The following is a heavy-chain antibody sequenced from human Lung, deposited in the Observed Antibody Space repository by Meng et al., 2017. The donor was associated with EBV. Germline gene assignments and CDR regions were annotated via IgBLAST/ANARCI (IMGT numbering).Heavy chain of an antibody. V-gene: IGHV1-2*06. CDR3: ARDLSGYYSFVDC. CDR2: IKPNNGGA. J-gene: IGHJ4*02. Sequence: LVQAGSDVEKPGASLSVSFNASGYTFTGYYMQWVRQAPGQGLEWMGRIKPNNGGANYAQQFQGRVTMTTDTSISTAYMELSRLRSDDTAVYYCARDLSGYYSFVDCWGQGTLVTVSS. D-gene: IGHD3-22*01. CDR1: GYTFTGYY.